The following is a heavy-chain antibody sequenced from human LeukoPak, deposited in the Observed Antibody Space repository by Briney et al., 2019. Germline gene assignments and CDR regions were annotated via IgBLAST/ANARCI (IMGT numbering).Heavy chain of an antibody. CDR1: GGSISSSSSY. CDR2: IYYSGST. Sequence: SETLSLTCTVSGGSISSSSSYWGWIRQPPGKGLEWIGSIYYSGSTYYNPSLKSRVTISVDTSKNQVSLKLSSMTAADTAVYYCARDGGIVGARGVWYFDYWGQGTLVTVSS. CDR3: ARDGGIVGARGVWYFDY. J-gene: IGHJ4*02. V-gene: IGHV4-39*02. D-gene: IGHD1-26*01.